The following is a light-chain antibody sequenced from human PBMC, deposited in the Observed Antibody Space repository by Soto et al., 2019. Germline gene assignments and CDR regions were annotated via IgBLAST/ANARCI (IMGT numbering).Light chain of an antibody. J-gene: IGKJ4*01. CDR3: QQYGRSPPT. CDR2: GAS. Sequence: EIVLTQSPGTLSLSPGERATLSCRASQSVYKNFLAWYQQKPGQAPRLLINGASNRATGIPDRFSGSGSGTNFSLTIDRLEPEDFAVYCCQQYGRSPPTFGGGTKVAIK. CDR1: QSVYKNF. V-gene: IGKV3-20*01.